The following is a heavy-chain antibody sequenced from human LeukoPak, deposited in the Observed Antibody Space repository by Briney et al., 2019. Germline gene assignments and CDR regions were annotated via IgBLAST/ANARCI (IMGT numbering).Heavy chain of an antibody. CDR1: GFTFSSYW. Sequence: GGSLRLSCAASGFTFSSYWMSWVRQAPGKGLEWVANIKKDGSEKYYVDSVKGRFTISRDNAKNSLYLQMNSLRAEDTAVYYCARGDLVVTLEGPIDYWGQGTLVTVSS. CDR2: IKKDGSEK. J-gene: IGHJ4*02. CDR3: ARGDLVVTLEGPIDY. V-gene: IGHV3-7*01. D-gene: IGHD2-21*02.